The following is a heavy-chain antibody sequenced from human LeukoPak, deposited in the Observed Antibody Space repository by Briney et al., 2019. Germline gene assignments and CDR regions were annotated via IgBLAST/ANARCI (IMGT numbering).Heavy chain of an antibody. J-gene: IGHJ6*02. Sequence: ARSLTLSCAASGFTFDDYAMHWIRQAPGKGLEWVSGISWNSGSIGYADSVRGLFTIARDNAKISLYLQMNSLRAEETALYYCANLHQPRYGMDVWGQGTTVTVSS. V-gene: IGHV3-9*01. CDR3: ANLHQPRYGMDV. CDR1: GFTFDDYA. CDR2: ISWNSGSI.